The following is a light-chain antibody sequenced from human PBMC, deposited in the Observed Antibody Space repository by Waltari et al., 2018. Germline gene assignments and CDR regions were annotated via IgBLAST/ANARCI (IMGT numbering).Light chain of an antibody. J-gene: IGLJ3*02. CDR2: YDN. V-gene: IGLV3-21*01. CDR3: QVWHTTSDRRLGV. CDR1: NLEDKT. Sequence: SYVLTPPASVSVAPGRTATITCEGNNLEDKTVHRYQKKPGQAPVLAIRYDNGRPPGIPERLSGSNSGNTATLTISRVEAGDEADYYCQVWHTTSDRRLGVFGGGTKLTVL.